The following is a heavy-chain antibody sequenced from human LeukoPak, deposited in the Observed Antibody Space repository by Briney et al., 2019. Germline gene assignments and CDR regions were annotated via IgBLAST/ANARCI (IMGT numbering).Heavy chain of an antibody. Sequence: KPSETLSLTCTVSGGSISSYYWSWIRQSPVKGLEWIGYIFPSGSAYYNPSLESRVTISLDTSENQFSLTLTSVTAADTAVYYCARRNHYFYYIDVWGKGTTVTVSS. J-gene: IGHJ6*03. CDR3: ARRNHYFYYIDV. V-gene: IGHV4-4*09. CDR1: GGSISSYY. CDR2: IFPSGSA.